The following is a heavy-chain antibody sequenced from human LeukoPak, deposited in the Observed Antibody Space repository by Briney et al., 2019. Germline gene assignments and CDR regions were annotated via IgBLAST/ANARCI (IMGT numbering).Heavy chain of an antibody. V-gene: IGHV3-30*03. D-gene: IGHD3-22*01. CDR3: ARGYYYDSSGYYSDAFDI. Sequence: GGSLRLSCAASGFTFSSYGMHWVRQAPGKGLEWVAVISYDGSNKYYADSVKGRFTISRDNSKNTLYLQMNSLRAEDTAVYYCARGYYYDSSGYYSDAFDIWGQGTMVTVSS. CDR1: GFTFSSYG. J-gene: IGHJ3*02. CDR2: ISYDGSNK.